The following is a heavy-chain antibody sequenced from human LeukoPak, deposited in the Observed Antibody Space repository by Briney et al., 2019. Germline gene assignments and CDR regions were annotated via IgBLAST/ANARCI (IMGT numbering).Heavy chain of an antibody. CDR2: ISSSSSYI. V-gene: IGHV3-21*01. J-gene: IGHJ4*02. CDR3: ARDLEYLAVAVFESGSDY. Sequence: GGSLRLSCAASGFTFSSYSMNWVRQAPGKGLEWVSSISSSSSYIYYADSVKGRFTISRNNAKNSLYLQMNSLRAEDTAVYYCARDLEYLAVAVFESGSDYWGQGTLVTVSS. D-gene: IGHD6-19*01. CDR1: GFTFSSYS.